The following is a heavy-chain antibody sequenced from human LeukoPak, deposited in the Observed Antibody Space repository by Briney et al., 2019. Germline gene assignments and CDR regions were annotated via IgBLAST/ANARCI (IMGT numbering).Heavy chain of an antibody. CDR3: GREDYDYVWGSYPDY. Sequence: SETLSLTCTVSGGSISSYYWSWIRQPAGKGLEWIGRIYTSGSTNYNPSLKSRVTMSVDTSKNQFSLKLSSVTAADTAVYYCGREDYDYVWGSYPDYWGQGTLVTVSS. CDR2: IYTSGST. J-gene: IGHJ4*02. V-gene: IGHV4-4*07. D-gene: IGHD3-16*02. CDR1: GGSISSYY.